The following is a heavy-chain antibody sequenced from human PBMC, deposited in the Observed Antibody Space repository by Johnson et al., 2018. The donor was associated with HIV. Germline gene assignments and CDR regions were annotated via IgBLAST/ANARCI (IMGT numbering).Heavy chain of an antibody. CDR3: ARDGRLWFGELLADAFDI. CDR1: QFTFSSFY. J-gene: IGHJ3*02. D-gene: IGHD3-10*01. Sequence: VQLVESGGGLAKPAWSLRLSCGASQFTFSSFYMNCVRQASGNGLELVGQVYPNGGITYLTDSDKDRFSTSRDNAKNTLHLQMNSLRAEDTAVYFCARDGRLWFGELLADAFDIWGPGTMVTVSS. V-gene: IGHV3-25*05. CDR2: VYPNGGIT.